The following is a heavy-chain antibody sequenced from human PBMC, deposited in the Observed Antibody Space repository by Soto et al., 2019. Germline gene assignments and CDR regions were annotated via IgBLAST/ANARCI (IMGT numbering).Heavy chain of an antibody. J-gene: IGHJ5*02. Sequence: ASVKVSCKASGYIFTSYAMHWVRQAPGQRLEWMGWINAGNGKTKYSQKFQDRDTIIRDTFASTAYMELSSLRSEDTAVYYCARDQGSLAAAGLNWFDPWGQGTLVTVSS. CDR2: INAGNGKT. V-gene: IGHV1-3*01. CDR3: ARDQGSLAAAGLNWFDP. D-gene: IGHD6-13*01. CDR1: GYIFTSYA.